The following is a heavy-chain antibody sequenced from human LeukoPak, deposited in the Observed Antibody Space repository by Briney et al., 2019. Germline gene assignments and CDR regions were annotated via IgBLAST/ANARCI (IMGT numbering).Heavy chain of an antibody. Sequence: GASVKVSCKASGGTLSSYTISWVRQAPGQGLEWMGRIIPILGIANYAQKFQGRVTFTADKSTSTAYMELSSLRSEETAVYYCARDTIYYDSSGYYFNWFDPWGQGTLVTASS. CDR3: ARDTIYYDSSGYYFNWFDP. J-gene: IGHJ5*02. V-gene: IGHV1-69*04. CDR1: GGTLSSYT. D-gene: IGHD3-22*01. CDR2: IIPILGIA.